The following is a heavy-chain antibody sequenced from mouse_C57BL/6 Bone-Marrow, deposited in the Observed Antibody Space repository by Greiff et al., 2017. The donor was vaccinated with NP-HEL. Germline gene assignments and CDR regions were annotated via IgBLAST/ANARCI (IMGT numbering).Heavy chain of an antibody. D-gene: IGHD2-3*01. CDR2: IYPGDGDT. CDR3: ARSLDGYPYWYFDV. J-gene: IGHJ1*03. V-gene: IGHV1-82*01. CDR1: GYAFSSSW. Sequence: VQLQQSGPELVKPGASVKISCKASGYAFSSSWMNWVKQRPGKGLEWIGRIYPGDGDTNYNGKFKGKATLTADKSSSTAYMQLSSLTSEDSAVYFCARSLDGYPYWYFDVWGTGTTVTVSS.